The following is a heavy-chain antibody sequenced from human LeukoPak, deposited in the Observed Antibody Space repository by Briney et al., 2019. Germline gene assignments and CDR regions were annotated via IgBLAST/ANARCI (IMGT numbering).Heavy chain of an antibody. CDR3: ARRRAPAYYYYMDV. Sequence: ASETLSLTCAVYGGSFSGYYWSWIRQPPGKGLEWIGEINHSGSTNYNPSLKSRVTISVDTSKNQFSLKLSSVTAADTAVYYCARRRAPAYYYYMDVWGKGTTVTVSS. J-gene: IGHJ6*03. CDR1: GGSFSGYY. V-gene: IGHV4-34*01. CDR2: INHSGST.